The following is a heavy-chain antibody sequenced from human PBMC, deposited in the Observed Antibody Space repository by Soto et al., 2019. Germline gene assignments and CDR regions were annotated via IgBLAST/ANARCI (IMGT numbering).Heavy chain of an antibody. D-gene: IGHD2-15*01. V-gene: IGHV3-64*02. J-gene: IGHJ4*02. Sequence: EVQLVESGEGLVQPGGSLRLSCAASGFTFSSYIKHWIRQAPGKGLEFVSAISRSGDRTYYADSVKGRFTITRDNSKNTVWLQMGSLRAEDMAVYYCARARCSSGQCYYFDYWGRGALVSVSS. CDR3: ARARCSSGQCYYFDY. CDR2: ISRSGDRT. CDR1: GFTFSSYI.